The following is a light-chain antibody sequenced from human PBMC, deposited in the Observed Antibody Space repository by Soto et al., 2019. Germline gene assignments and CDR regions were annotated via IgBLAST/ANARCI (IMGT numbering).Light chain of an antibody. Sequence: QSALTQPPSVSGSPGQSVTISCTGTSSDVGSYNRVSWYQQPPGTAPKLMIYEVSNRPSGVPDRFSGSKSGNTASLTISGLQAEDEADYYCSSYTSSITHYVFGTGTKLTVL. CDR1: SSDVGSYNR. CDR3: SSYTSSITHYV. V-gene: IGLV2-18*02. J-gene: IGLJ1*01. CDR2: EVS.